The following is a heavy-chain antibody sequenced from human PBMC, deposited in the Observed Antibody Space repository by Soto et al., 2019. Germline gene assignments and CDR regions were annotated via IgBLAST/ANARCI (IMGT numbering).Heavy chain of an antibody. CDR2: ISGSGGTT. V-gene: IGHV3-23*01. CDR3: AKGSGTSCCLTYNWFDP. D-gene: IGHD2-2*01. J-gene: IGHJ5*02. Sequence: GGSLRLSCAASGFTFSSYAMSWVRQTPGKGLEWVSAISGSGGTTYYADSVKGRFTISRDNSKSTLYLQMNSLRAEDTAVYYCAKGSGTSCCLTYNWFDPWGQGTLVTVSS. CDR1: GFTFSSYA.